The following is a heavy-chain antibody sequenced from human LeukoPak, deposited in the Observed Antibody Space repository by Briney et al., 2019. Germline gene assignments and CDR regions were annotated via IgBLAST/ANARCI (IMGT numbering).Heavy chain of an antibody. CDR1: GFTFSNYM. V-gene: IGHV3-74*01. CDR2: IRSDGITI. J-gene: IGHJ4*02. Sequence: GGSLRLSCAASGFTFSNYMMHWVRQAPGKGLVWVSRIRSDGITITYADSVKGRFTISRDNAKNTLYLQMNSLRAEDTAVYYCLRDLNWSLDQWGQGTLVTVSS. D-gene: IGHD1-20*01. CDR3: LRDLNWSLDQ.